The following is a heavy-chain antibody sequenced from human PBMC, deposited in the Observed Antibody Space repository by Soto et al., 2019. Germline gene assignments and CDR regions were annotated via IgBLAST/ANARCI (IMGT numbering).Heavy chain of an antibody. V-gene: IGHV1-3*01. CDR3: ARSIVVVTALDY. J-gene: IGHJ4*02. D-gene: IGHD2-21*02. CDR1: GYTFTSYS. CDR2: INAGNGNT. Sequence: EASVKVSCKASGYTFTSYSMHWVRQAPGQRLEWMGWINAGNGNTKYSQKFQGRVTITRDTSASTAYMELSSLRSEDTAVYYCARSIVVVTALDYWGQGTLVTVSS.